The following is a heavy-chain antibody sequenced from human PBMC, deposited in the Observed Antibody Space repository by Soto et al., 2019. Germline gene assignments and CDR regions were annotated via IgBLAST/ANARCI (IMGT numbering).Heavy chain of an antibody. CDR3: TTGGGGRHGLYVN. J-gene: IGHJ4*02. D-gene: IGHD2-8*01. CDR2: IESKSDGGPT. Sequence: EVQLVESGGGLVRPGGSLRLSCAASGFTFRNAWMGWVRQAPGKGPEWVGRIESKSDGGPTDHAAPVKDRFFISRDDSTNTLFLQMNRLKTEDTAIYYCTTGGGGRHGLYVNWGQGTLVTVSS. CDR1: GFTFRNAW. V-gene: IGHV3-15*04.